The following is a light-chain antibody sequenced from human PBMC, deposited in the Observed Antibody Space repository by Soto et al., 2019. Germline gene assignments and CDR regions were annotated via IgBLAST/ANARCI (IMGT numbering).Light chain of an antibody. CDR2: KAS. V-gene: IGKV1-5*03. CDR3: QHYNSYSEA. J-gene: IGKJ1*01. CDR1: QSIGSW. Sequence: DIQMTQSPSTLSASVGDRVAITFRASQSIGSWVAWYQQKPGKAPKVLISKASTLESGVPARFSGSGSGTEFTLTISSLQPDDVATYYCQHYNSYSEAFGQGTKVDIK.